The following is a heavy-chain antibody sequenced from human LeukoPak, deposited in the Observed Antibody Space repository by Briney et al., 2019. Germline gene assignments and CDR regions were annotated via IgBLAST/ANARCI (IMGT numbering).Heavy chain of an antibody. CDR3: ARHGPRRDGYNYDY. Sequence: SVTLSLTCTVSGDSISSYYWSWIRQPPGRGLECIGYIYYTGSTNYNYNPSLKSRVTISVDTSKNQFSLKLSSVTAADTAVYYCARHGPRRDGYNYDYWGPGTLVTVSS. CDR2: IYYTGSTNY. J-gene: IGHJ4*02. CDR1: GDSISSYY. D-gene: IGHD5-24*01. V-gene: IGHV4-59*08.